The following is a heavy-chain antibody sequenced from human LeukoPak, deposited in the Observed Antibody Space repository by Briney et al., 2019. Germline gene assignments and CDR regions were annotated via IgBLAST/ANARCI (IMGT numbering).Heavy chain of an antibody. Sequence: GGSLRLSCAASGFTFSTYWMSWVRQAPGKGLEWVSSISSSSSYIYYADSVKGRFTISRDNAKNSLYLQMNSLRAEDTAVYYCARSLEYSSTDFDYWGQGTLVTVSS. CDR1: GFTFSTYW. CDR2: ISSSSSYI. D-gene: IGHD6-6*01. J-gene: IGHJ4*02. CDR3: ARSLEYSSTDFDY. V-gene: IGHV3-21*01.